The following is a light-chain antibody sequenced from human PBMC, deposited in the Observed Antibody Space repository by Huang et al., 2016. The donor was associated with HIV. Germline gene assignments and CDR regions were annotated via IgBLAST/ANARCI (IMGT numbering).Light chain of an antibody. CDR3: LQYSRWPPVT. V-gene: IGKV3D-15*01. Sequence: EMVMTQSPATLSASPGERATLSCRASQSVTTNLAWYQQKPGQGPRLLIYGASTRATGIPARCSGSGSGTEFTLTISSLQSEDFAVYYCLQYSRWPPVTFGQGTRLEI. CDR1: QSVTTN. J-gene: IGKJ5*01. CDR2: GAS.